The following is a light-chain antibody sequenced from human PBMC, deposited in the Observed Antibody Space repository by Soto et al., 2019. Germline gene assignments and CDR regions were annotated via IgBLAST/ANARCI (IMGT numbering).Light chain of an antibody. J-gene: IGKJ1*01. CDR1: QTISSW. CDR3: QHYNSYSEA. V-gene: IGKV1-5*03. CDR2: KAS. Sequence: DIQMTQSPSTLSGSVGDRVTITCRASQTISSWWAWYQQKPGKAPKLLIYKASTLKSGVPSRFSGSGSGTEFPLTIRRLQPDDFATYYCQHYNSYSEAFGQRTKVE.